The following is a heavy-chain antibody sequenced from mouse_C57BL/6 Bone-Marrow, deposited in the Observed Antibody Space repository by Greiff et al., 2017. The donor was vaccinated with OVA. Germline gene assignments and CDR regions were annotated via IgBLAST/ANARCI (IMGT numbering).Heavy chain of an antibody. D-gene: IGHD1-1*01. CDR1: GFSFNTYA. V-gene: IGHV10-1*01. CDR3: VRRGVEAMDY. Sequence: DVKLVESGGGLVQPKGSLKLSCAASGFSFNTYAMNWVRQAPGKGLEWVARIRSKSNNYATYYADSVKDRFTISRDDSESMLYLQMNNLKTEDTAMYYCVRRGVEAMDYWGQGTSVTVSS. CDR2: IRSKSNNYAT. J-gene: IGHJ4*01.